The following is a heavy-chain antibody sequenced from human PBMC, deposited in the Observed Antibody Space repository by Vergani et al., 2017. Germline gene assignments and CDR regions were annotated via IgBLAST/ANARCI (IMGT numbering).Heavy chain of an antibody. CDR3: ARDLGGRSGGLVVPAAIANWFDP. V-gene: IGHV1-46*01. CDR2: INPSGGST. D-gene: IGHD2-2*02. Sequence: QVQLVKSGAEVKKPGASVKVSCKASGYTFTSYYMHWVRQAPGQGLEWMGIINPSGGSTSYAQKFQGRVTMTRDTSTSTVYMELSSLRSEDTAVYYCARDLGGRSGGLVVPAAIANWFDPWGQGTLVTVSS. CDR1: GYTFTSYY. J-gene: IGHJ5*02.